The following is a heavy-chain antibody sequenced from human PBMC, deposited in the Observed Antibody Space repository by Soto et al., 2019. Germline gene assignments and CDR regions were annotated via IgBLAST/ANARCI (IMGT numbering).Heavy chain of an antibody. J-gene: IGHJ4*02. Sequence: PGGSLRLSCAASGFTFSNAWMSWVRQAPGKGLEWVGRIKSKADGGTTDYAAPVKGRFTISRDDSKNTLYLQMNSLKTEDTAVYYCTTDPYLLAIHSSGIFDYWGQGTLVTVSS. CDR2: IKSKADGGTT. CDR3: TTDPYLLAIHSSGIFDY. V-gene: IGHV3-15*01. CDR1: GFTFSNAW. D-gene: IGHD3-22*01.